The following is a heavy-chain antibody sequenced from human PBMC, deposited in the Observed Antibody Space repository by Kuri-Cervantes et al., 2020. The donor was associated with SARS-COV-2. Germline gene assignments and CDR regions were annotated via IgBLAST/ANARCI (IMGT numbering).Heavy chain of an antibody. CDR3: ARAVSPRIVGALTYFDY. CDR1: ETTFPNYD. Sequence: ASVKVSCKAPETTFPNYDINWVRQAPGQGLEWMGWISAYNGNTNYAQKLQGRVTMTTDTSTSTAYMELRSLRSDDTAVYYCARAVSPRIVGALTYFDYWGQGTLVTVSS. J-gene: IGHJ4*02. V-gene: IGHV1-18*01. CDR2: ISAYNGNT. D-gene: IGHD1-26*01.